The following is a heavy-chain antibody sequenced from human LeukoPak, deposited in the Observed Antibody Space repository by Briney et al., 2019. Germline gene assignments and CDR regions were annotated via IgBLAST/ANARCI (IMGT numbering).Heavy chain of an antibody. CDR1: GFTFSSYW. J-gene: IGHJ4*02. Sequence: PGGSLRLSCAASGFTFSSYWMSWVRQAPGKGLEWVANIKQDGSEKYYVDSVKGRFTISRDNSKNTLYLQMNSLRAEDTAVYYCAGGLFGSGSYYDFWGQGTLVTVSS. CDR2: IKQDGSEK. V-gene: IGHV3-7*05. CDR3: AGGLFGSGSYYDF. D-gene: IGHD3-10*01.